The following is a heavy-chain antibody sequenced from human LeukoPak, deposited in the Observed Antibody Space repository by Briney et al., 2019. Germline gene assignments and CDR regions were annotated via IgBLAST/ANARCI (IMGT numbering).Heavy chain of an antibody. CDR3: AREDPQTTVPEGMDV. D-gene: IGHD4-17*01. CDR1: GGSISHYY. Sequence: SETLSLTCTVSGGSISHYYWSWIRQSPGKGLEWIGYIYYSGTTNYNPALKSRVTISVDTSRNQFSLQLRSVTAADTAVYYCAREDPQTTVPEGMDVWGQGTTVIVSS. V-gene: IGHV4-59*01. J-gene: IGHJ6*02. CDR2: IYYSGTT.